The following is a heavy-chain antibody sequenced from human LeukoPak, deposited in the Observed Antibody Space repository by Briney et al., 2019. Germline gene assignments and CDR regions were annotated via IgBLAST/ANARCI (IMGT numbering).Heavy chain of an antibody. CDR2: ISDSGGSK. D-gene: IGHD4-17*01. CDR3: ARAIDYGDYYFDY. CDR1: GFTFSSYA. J-gene: IGHJ4*02. V-gene: IGHV3-23*01. Sequence: GGSLRLSCAASGFTFSSYAMSWVRQAPGEVLEWGSTISDSGGSKSYADSGKGRFTISRDTSKNTLYLQMNSLSAEATAVYYCARAIDYGDYYFDYWGQGTLVTVSS.